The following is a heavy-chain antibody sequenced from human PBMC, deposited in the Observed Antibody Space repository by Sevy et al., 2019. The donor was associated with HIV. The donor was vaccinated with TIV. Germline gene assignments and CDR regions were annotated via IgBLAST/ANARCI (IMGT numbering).Heavy chain of an antibody. D-gene: IGHD1-1*01. V-gene: IGHV4-59*01. CDR3: ARDSTTRPRVLDY. J-gene: IGHJ4*02. CDR2: IYCTGNT. CDR1: GGSISSYF. Sequence: SETLSLTCSVSGGSISSYFWTWVRQSPGKGLEWIGNIYCTGNTDYSSSLKSRVTLSLDTSKSQVSLTLKSVTAADTAIYFCARDSTTRPRVLDYWGQGTLVTVSS.